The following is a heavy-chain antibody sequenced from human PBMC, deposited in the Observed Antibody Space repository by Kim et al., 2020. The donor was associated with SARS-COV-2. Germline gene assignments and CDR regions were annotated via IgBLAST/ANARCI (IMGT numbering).Heavy chain of an antibody. Sequence: YNPSLKSRVTIAVDKSKNQFSLKLSSVTAADTAVYYCARRTVAFFYGMDVWGQGTTVTVSS. V-gene: IGHV4-4*02. D-gene: IGHD1-1*01. CDR3: ARRTVAFFYGMDV. J-gene: IGHJ6*02.